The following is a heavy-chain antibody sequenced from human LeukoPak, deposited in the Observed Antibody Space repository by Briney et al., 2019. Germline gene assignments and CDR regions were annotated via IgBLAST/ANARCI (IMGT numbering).Heavy chain of an antibody. D-gene: IGHD3-3*01. CDR3: ARHKRDFWSGPEFDD. CDR1: GGSISNYY. Sequence: TSETLSLTCTVSGGSISNYYWSWIRQPPGKGLEWIGYIYYSGSTNYNPSLKSRVTISVDTSKNQFSLQVTFVTAADTAVYYCARHKRDFWSGPEFDDWGQGTLVTVSP. J-gene: IGHJ4*02. V-gene: IGHV4-59*08. CDR2: IYYSGST.